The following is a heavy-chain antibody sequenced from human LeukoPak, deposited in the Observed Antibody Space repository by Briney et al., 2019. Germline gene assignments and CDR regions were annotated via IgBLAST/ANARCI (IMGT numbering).Heavy chain of an antibody. D-gene: IGHD6-13*01. CDR2: ISSEGKTT. CDR3: VKDRWVDH. Sequence: HPGGSLRLSCTASGFIFSPYAMHWVRQAPGKGLEYVSSISSEGKTTYYADSVKGRFTISRDNSKNMLYLQMNSLRPEDTAVYYCVKDRWVDHWGQGTLVTVSS. CDR1: GFIFSPYA. V-gene: IGHV3-64D*06. J-gene: IGHJ4*02.